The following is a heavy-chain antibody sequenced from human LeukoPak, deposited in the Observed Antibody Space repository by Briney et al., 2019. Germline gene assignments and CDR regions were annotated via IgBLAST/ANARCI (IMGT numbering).Heavy chain of an antibody. D-gene: IGHD3-9*01. CDR2: INPNSGGT. CDR1: GYTFTGYY. CDR3: ARGINYDILTGYSSPFDY. J-gene: IGHJ4*02. Sequence: GASVKVSCKASGYTFTGYYMHWVRQAPGQGLEWMGWINPNSGGTNYAQKFQGRVTMTRDTSISTAYMELSSLRSEDTAVYYCARGINYDILTGYSSPFDYWGQGTLVTVSS. V-gene: IGHV1-2*02.